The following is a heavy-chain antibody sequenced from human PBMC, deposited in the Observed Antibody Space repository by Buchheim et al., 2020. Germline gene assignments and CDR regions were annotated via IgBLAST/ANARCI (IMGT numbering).Heavy chain of an antibody. Sequence: QLVESGGGLVQPGVSLRLSCAASGFNFSDHYMDWVRQVPVKWLEWVGRTGNKANYYSTQYAASVKGRFTISRDASMNSVFLQMNSLKSEDTCVYHCARGYYDSSGAQGMEYWG. CDR1: GFNFSDHY. CDR2: TGNKANYYST. J-gene: IGHJ4*01. V-gene: IGHV3-72*01. CDR3: ARGYYDSSGAQGMEY. D-gene: IGHD3-22*01.